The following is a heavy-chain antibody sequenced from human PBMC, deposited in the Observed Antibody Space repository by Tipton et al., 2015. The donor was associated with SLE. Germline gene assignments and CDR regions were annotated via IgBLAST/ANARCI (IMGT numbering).Heavy chain of an antibody. J-gene: IGHJ2*01. D-gene: IGHD1-14*01. CDR3: ARPPKTGYNVDL. CDR1: GGSISSSSYY. Sequence: TLSLTCTVSGGSISSSSYYWGWIRQPPGKGLEWIGSIYYSGSTYYNPSLKSRVTISVDPSKNQFSLKLSSVTAADTAVYYCARPPKTGYNVDLWGRGTLVTVSS. V-gene: IGHV4-39*01. CDR2: IYYSGST.